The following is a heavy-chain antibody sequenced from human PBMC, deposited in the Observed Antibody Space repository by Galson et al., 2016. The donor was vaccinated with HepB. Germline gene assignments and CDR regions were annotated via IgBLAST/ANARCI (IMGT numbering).Heavy chain of an antibody. V-gene: IGHV3-33*01. J-gene: IGHJ4*02. CDR3: VVGKVRYFILVEY. CDR1: GFTFSKYG. D-gene: IGHD2-21*01. Sequence: SLRLSCAASGFTFSKYGMHWVRQAPGKGLEWVAIIWSDGSTKYYGDSVKGRFTISRDNSKNTLYGQMNSLRDEDTAVYFCVVGKVRYFILVEYWGQGTLVTVSS. CDR2: IWSDGSTK.